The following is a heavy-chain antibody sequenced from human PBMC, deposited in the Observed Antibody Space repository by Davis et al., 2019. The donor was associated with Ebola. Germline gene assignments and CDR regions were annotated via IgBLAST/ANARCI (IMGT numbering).Heavy chain of an antibody. D-gene: IGHD2-2*02. V-gene: IGHV4-61*01. CDR3: ARGEVRYCSSTSCYNYGMDV. CDR2: TYYSGTT. CDR1: GGSVSSGSYY. J-gene: IGHJ6*02. Sequence: MPSETLSLTCPVSGGSVSSGSYYWGWTRQPPEKGLEWVGYTYYSGTTNCNPSLKSRVTISVHTSKNQFSLKLSSVTAADTAVYYCARGEVRYCSSTSCYNYGMDVWGQGTTVTVSS.